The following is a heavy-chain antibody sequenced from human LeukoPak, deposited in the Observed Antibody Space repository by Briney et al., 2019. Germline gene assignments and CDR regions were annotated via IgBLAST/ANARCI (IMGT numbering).Heavy chain of an antibody. CDR3: AREGPAAAFDC. CDR2: IYYSGST. J-gene: IGHJ4*02. D-gene: IGHD2-2*01. Sequence: PSETLSLTCAVYGGSFSGYYWSWIRQPPGKGLEWIGYIYYSGSTNYNPSLKSRVTISVDTSKNQFSLKLSSVTAADTAVYYCAREGPAAAFDCWGQGTLVTVSS. CDR1: GGSFSGYY. V-gene: IGHV4-59*01.